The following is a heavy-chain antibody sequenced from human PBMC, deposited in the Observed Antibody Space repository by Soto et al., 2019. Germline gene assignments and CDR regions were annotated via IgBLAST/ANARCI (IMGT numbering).Heavy chain of an antibody. CDR3: AAELSGYSYGPGDLY. Sequence: SETLSLTCTVSGDSISSDDYYWNWIRQPPGKSLEWIGYISYSGGTYYNPSLKSRVSISVDTSKNHFSLDLNSVTAADTAMYFCAAELSGYSYGPGDLYWGQGTLVTVSS. D-gene: IGHD6-13*01. J-gene: IGHJ4*02. CDR2: ISYSGGT. V-gene: IGHV4-30-4*01. CDR1: GDSISSDDYY.